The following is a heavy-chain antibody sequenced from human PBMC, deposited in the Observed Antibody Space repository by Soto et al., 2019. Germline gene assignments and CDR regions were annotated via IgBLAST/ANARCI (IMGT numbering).Heavy chain of an antibody. CDR3: ARHLDYGDYRGAAYFDY. J-gene: IGHJ4*02. CDR2: IYYSGST. V-gene: IGHV4-59*08. D-gene: IGHD4-17*01. CDR1: GGSISSYY. Sequence: SQTLSLTCTVSGGSISSYYWSWIRQPPGKGLEWIGYIYYSGSTNYNPSLKSRVTISVDTSKNQFSLKLSSVTAADTAVYYCARHLDYGDYRGAAYFDYWGQGTLVTVSS.